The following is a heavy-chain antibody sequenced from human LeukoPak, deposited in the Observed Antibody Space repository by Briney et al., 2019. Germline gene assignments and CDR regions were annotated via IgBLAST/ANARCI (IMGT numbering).Heavy chain of an antibody. V-gene: IGHV3-66*01. CDR1: GFTVSSNY. CDR2: IYSGGRT. J-gene: IGHJ4*02. D-gene: IGHD3-10*01. Sequence: GGSLRLSCAASGFTVSSNYMSWVRQAPGKGLEWVSVIYSGGRTHYADPVKGRFTISRDNSKNTLYLQMNSLRAEDTAVYYCARERRGSGLFDYWGQGTLVTVSS. CDR3: ARERRGSGLFDY.